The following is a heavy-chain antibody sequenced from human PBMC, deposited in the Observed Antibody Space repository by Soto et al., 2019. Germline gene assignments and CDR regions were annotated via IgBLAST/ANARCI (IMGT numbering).Heavy chain of an antibody. CDR1: GFSLSTSGVG. V-gene: IGHV2-5*02. CDR3: ALYYSGYDPWVY. Sequence: QITLKESGPPLVKPTQTLTLTCTFSGFSLSTSGVGVGWIRQPPGKALEWLALIYWDDDKRYSPSLKSRLTITKDTSKNQVVLTMTNMDPVDTATYYCALYYSGYDPWVYWGQGTLVTVSS. CDR2: IYWDDDK. J-gene: IGHJ4*02. D-gene: IGHD5-12*01.